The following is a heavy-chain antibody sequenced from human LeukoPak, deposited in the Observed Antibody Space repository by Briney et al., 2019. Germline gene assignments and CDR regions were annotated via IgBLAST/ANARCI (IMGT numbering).Heavy chain of an antibody. J-gene: IGHJ4*02. V-gene: IGHV3-48*01. CDR3: AREYCSSTSCLYDY. Sequence: PGGSLRLSCAASGFTFSGAWMHWVRQAPGKGLEWVSYISSSSSTIYYADSVKGRFTISRDKAKNSLYLLMNSLRAEDTAVYYCAREYCSSTSCLYDYWGQGTLVTVSS. CDR1: GFTFSGAW. D-gene: IGHD2-2*01. CDR2: ISSSSSTI.